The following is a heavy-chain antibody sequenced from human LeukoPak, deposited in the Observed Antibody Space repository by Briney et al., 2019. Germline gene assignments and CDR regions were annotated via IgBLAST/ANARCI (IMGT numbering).Heavy chain of an antibody. D-gene: IGHD1-26*01. CDR3: ARDDPAYYYFDY. J-gene: IGHJ4*02. Sequence: ASVKVPCKASGYTFTSYYMHWVRQAPGQGLEWMGIINPSGGSTSYAQKFQGRVTMTRDTSTSTVYMELSSLRSEDTAVYYCARDDPAYYYFDYWGQGTLVTVSS. CDR1: GYTFTSYY. V-gene: IGHV1-46*01. CDR2: INPSGGST.